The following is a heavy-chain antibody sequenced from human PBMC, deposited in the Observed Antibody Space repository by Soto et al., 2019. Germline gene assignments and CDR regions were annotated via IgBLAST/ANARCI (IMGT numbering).Heavy chain of an antibody. Sequence: SVKVSCKASGGTFSSYAISWVRQAPGQGLECMGGIIPIFGTANYAQKFQGRVTITADESTSTAYMELSSLRSEDTAVYYCARVRGSGYPYYYYSYGMDVWGQGTTVTVSS. V-gene: IGHV1-69*13. CDR3: ARVRGSGYPYYYYSYGMDV. CDR1: GGTFSSYA. CDR2: IIPIFGTA. D-gene: IGHD3-3*01. J-gene: IGHJ6*02.